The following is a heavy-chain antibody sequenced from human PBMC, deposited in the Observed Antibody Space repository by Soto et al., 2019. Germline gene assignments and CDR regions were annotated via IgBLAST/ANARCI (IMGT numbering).Heavy chain of an antibody. CDR1: GGSISSYY. D-gene: IGHD3-22*01. V-gene: IGHV4-59*08. J-gene: IGHJ6*03. CDR3: ARHDSRGSYYYYYYMDV. Sequence: QVQLQESGPGLVKPSETLSLTCTVSGGSISSYYWSWIRQPPGKGLEWIGYIYYSGITNYQPSLKCRVTTSVDTSNNQFSLKLSSVTAADTAVYYCARHDSRGSYYYYYYMDVWGKGTTVTVSS. CDR2: IYYSGIT.